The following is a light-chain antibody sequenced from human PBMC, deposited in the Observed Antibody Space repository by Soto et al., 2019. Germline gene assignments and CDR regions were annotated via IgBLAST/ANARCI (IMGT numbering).Light chain of an antibody. CDR2: DNS. V-gene: IGLV1-40*01. J-gene: IGLJ2*01. CDR1: SSNLGAGYD. Sequence: QSVLTQPPSVSGAPGQRVTISCTGSSSNLGAGYDVHWYQQLPGTAPKLIIFDNSNRPSGVPDRISGSRSGTAASLAITGLQAEDEADYYCQSYYSRLSGSVVFGGGTKLTVL. CDR3: QSYYSRLSGSVV.